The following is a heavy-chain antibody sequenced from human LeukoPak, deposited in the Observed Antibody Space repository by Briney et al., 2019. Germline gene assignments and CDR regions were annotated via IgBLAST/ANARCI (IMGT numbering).Heavy chain of an antibody. J-gene: IGHJ5*02. CDR3: ARDLPIVGATSGWFDP. CDR2: IYTSGST. D-gene: IGHD1-26*01. V-gene: IGHV4-61*02. Sequence: SQTLSLTCTVSGGSISNGSYYWSWIRQPAGKGVEWVGRIYTSGSTNYNPSLKSRVTISVDTSKNQFSLKLSSVTAADTAVYYCARDLPIVGATSGWFDPWGQGTLVTVSS. CDR1: GGSISNGSYY.